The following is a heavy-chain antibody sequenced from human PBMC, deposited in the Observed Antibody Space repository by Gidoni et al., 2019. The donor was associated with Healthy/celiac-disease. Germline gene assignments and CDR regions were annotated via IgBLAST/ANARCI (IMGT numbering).Heavy chain of an antibody. J-gene: IGHJ4*02. D-gene: IGHD3-3*01. CDR2: ISYDESNK. V-gene: IGHV3-30*18. CDR1: GFTFSSYG. CDR3: AKDLYDFWGGYHENFDY. Sequence: QVQLVESGGGVVQPGRSLRLSCAASGFTFSSYGMHWVRQDPGKGLEWVAVISYDESNKYYADSVKGRFTISRDNYKNTLYLQMNSLRAEDTAVYYCAKDLYDFWGGYHENFDYWGQGTLVTVSS.